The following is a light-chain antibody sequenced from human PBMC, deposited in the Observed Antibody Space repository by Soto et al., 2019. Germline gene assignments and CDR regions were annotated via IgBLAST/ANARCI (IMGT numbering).Light chain of an antibody. V-gene: IGKV1-12*01. Sequence: DIQITQSPSSVSVSVVDRVTITFLASQALSTWLAWYQQKPGQVPNLLIYATSSLQSGVPSRFSGSGSGTDFTLTISSLQPEDLGTYYCQQANSFPINCGQGTRREIK. J-gene: IGKJ5*01. CDR1: QALSTW. CDR3: QQANSFPIN. CDR2: ATS.